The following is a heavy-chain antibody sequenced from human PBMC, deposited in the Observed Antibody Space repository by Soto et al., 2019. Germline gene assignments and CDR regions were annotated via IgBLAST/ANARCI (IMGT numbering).Heavy chain of an antibody. J-gene: IGHJ4*02. Sequence: PGGSLRLSCAASGFTFSSYAMSWVRQAPGKGLEWVSAISGSGGSTYYADSVKGRFTISRDNSKNTLYLQMNSLRAEDTAVYYCAKGKPVYSSSWYPLFLPDDYWGQGTLVTVSS. CDR3: AKGKPVYSSSWYPLFLPDDY. CDR2: ISGSGGST. CDR1: GFTFSSYA. V-gene: IGHV3-23*01. D-gene: IGHD6-13*01.